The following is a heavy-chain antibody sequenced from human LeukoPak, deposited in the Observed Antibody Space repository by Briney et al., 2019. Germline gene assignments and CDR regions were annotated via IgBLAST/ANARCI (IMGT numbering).Heavy chain of an antibody. CDR3: ALRSTDSWFDP. D-gene: IGHD2-2*01. Sequence: SETLSLTCTVSGGSISSYYWSWIRQPPGKGLEWIGYIYYSGSTNYNPSLKSRVTISVDTSKNQFSLKLSSVTAADTAVYYCALRSTDSWFDPWGQGTLVTVSS. CDR1: GGSISSYY. J-gene: IGHJ5*02. V-gene: IGHV4-59*01. CDR2: IYYSGST.